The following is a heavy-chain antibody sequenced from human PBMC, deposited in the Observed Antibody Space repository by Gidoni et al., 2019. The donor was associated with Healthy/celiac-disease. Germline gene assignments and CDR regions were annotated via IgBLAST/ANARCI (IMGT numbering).Heavy chain of an antibody. CDR1: GFTFSSYA. CDR2: ISYDGSNK. J-gene: IGHJ3*02. V-gene: IGHV3-30-3*01. Sequence: QVQLVESGGGVVQPGRSLRLSCAASGFTFSSYAMHWVRQAPGKGLEWVAVISYDGSNKYYADSVKGRFTISRDNSKNTLYLQMNSLRAEDTAVYYCARVSLGTMIVVGAFDIWGQGTMVTVSS. D-gene: IGHD3-22*01. CDR3: ARVSLGTMIVVGAFDI.